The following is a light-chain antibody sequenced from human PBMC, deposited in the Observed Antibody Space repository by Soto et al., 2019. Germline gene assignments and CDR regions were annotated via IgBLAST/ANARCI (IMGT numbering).Light chain of an antibody. CDR2: GVS. CDR3: SSYAATTTLGV. J-gene: IGLJ1*01. Sequence: QSALTQPASVSGSPGQSITISCTGTSSDVGDYNSLSWYQQYPGKAPKHLIYGVSDRPLMVFNRFSASKSGTTASLTISGLLAEDEADYYCSSYAATTTLGVFGTGIKVTVL. V-gene: IGLV2-14*01. CDR1: SSDVGDYNS.